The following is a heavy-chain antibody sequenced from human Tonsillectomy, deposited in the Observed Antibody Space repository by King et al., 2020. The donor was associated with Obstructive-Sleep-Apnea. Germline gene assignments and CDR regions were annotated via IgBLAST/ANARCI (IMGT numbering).Heavy chain of an antibody. CDR1: GFTFSDYN. V-gene: IGHV3-48*04. J-gene: IGHJ4*02. Sequence: VQLVESGGGLVQPGGSLRLSCAASGFTFSDYNMNWVRQAPGKGLEWVSYISSTTGAIYYADSVKGRFTISRDNANNSLHLQMNSLIAEDTAVYYCAALDFWTGYYPPDYWGQGTLVTVSS. CDR3: AALDFWTGYYPPDY. CDR2: ISSTTGAI. D-gene: IGHD3/OR15-3a*01.